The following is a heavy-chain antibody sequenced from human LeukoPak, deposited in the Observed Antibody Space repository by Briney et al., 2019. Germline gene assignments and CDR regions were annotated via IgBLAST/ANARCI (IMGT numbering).Heavy chain of an antibody. V-gene: IGHV3-23*01. CDR3: ARHRYFYFDL. J-gene: IGHJ4*02. CDR2: ISGSGGTT. CDR1: GFTFSSHA. D-gene: IGHD1-1*01. Sequence: GRSLRLSCGASGFTFSSHAMTWVPQAPGKRLEWVSGISGSGGTTYYADSVKGRFTISRDNSKNTLDLQMNSLRAEDTAVYYCARHRYFYFDLWGQGTLVTVSS.